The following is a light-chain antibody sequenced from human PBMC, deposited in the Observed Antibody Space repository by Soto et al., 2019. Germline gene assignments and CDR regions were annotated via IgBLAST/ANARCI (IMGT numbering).Light chain of an antibody. CDR1: SSNIGAGHD. CDR3: QSYDSSLSGSEV. Sequence: QAVVTQPPSVSGAPGQRVTIYRTGSSSNIGAGHDVHWYQHLPGTAPKLLIYGNSNRPSGVPDRFSGSKSGTSASLAITGLQAEDEADYYCQSYDSSLSGSEVFGTGTKLTVL. V-gene: IGLV1-40*01. CDR2: GNS. J-gene: IGLJ1*01.